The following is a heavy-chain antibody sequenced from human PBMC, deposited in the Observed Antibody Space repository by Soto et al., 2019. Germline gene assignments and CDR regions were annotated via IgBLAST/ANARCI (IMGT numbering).Heavy chain of an antibody. CDR3: ARGGEKQWLAIDF. CDR2: IYSDGRTT. V-gene: IGHV3-74*01. Sequence: EVQLVESGGGLVQPGGSLRLSCAASGFTFSVNWMHWVRQAPGKGLVWVSRIYSDGRTTNYADSVKGRFTISRDNAKNTRYLQMNSLRVEDTAVYYCARGGEKQWLAIDFWGQGTLVTVSS. D-gene: IGHD6-19*01. CDR1: GFTFSVNW. J-gene: IGHJ4*02.